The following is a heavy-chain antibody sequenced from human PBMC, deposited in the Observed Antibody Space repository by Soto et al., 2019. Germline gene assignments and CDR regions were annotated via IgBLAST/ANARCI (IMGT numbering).Heavy chain of an antibody. J-gene: IGHJ6*02. CDR3: ARSFPAQLGHQAFYYYYGMDV. V-gene: IGHV3-21*01. Sequence: LRLSCAASGFTFSSYSMNWVRQAPGKGLEWVSSISSSSSYIYYADSVKGRFTISRDNAKNSLYLQMNSLRAEDTAVYYCARSFPAQLGHQAFYYYYGMDVWGQGTTVTVSS. CDR2: ISSSSSYI. CDR1: GFTFSSYS. D-gene: IGHD6-6*01.